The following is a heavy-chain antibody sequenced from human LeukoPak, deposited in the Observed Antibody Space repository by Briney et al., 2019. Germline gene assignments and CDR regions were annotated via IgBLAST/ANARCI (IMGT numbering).Heavy chain of an antibody. CDR2: ISSDNANA. CDR3: ARAPRPHIAVSPYFGMDV. D-gene: IGHD6-19*01. J-gene: IGHJ6*02. V-gene: IGHV1-18*01. CDR1: GYSFTSYG. Sequence: GASVKVSCKASGYSFTSYGVSWVRQAPGQGLEWMGWISSDNANAKYAQKDQGRVTMTTDTSTTTAYMELRGLTSDDTAVYYCARAPRPHIAVSPYFGMDVWGQGTTVTVSS.